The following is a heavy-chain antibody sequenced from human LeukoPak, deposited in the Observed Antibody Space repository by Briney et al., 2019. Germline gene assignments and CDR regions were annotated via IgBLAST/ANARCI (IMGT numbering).Heavy chain of an antibody. D-gene: IGHD4-11*01. CDR2: IYTSGST. CDR1: GGSFSGYY. CDR3: ARDHGPTVATSPFYSYYMDV. J-gene: IGHJ6*03. V-gene: IGHV4-4*07. Sequence: SETLSLTCAVYGGSFSGYYWSWIRQPAGKGLEWIGRIYTSGSTNYNPSLKSRVTMSVDTSKNQFSLKLSSVTAADTAVYYCARDHGPTVATSPFYSYYMDVWGKGTTVSVSS.